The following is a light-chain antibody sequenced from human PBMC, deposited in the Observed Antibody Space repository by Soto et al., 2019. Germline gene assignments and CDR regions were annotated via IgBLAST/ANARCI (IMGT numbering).Light chain of an antibody. V-gene: IGKV1-6*01. CDR2: GAS. CDR3: LQDINYPWT. Sequence: AIQMTQSPSSLSASVGDRVTISCRASQGIGNALGWYQQKPGQPPKVLIYGASNLQSGVPPRFRGSGAGTDFPLAISRLQPEDSATYYCLQDINYPWTFGQGTKVDIK. J-gene: IGKJ1*01. CDR1: QGIGNA.